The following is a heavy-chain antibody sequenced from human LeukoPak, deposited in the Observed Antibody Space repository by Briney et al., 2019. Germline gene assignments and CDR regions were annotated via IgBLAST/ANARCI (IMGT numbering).Heavy chain of an antibody. J-gene: IGHJ4*02. V-gene: IGHV4-4*07. Sequence: LWATLSLTCTVFGASFSDSCWRWVRQPVGEGRGWVGRIYGNGGADYTPYLTSRVTMSVDTSKYQFTLNLISVTAADTAIYDCARESRLRIGDCYSCDYWGQGTLVTVSS. CDR2: IYGNGGA. CDR3: ARESRLRIGDCYSCDY. CDR1: GASFSDSC. D-gene: IGHD2-21*01.